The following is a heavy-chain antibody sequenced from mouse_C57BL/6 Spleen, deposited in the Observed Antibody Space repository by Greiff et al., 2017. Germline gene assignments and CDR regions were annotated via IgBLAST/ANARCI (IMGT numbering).Heavy chain of an antibody. V-gene: IGHV2-3*01. Sequence: VQLQQSGPGLVAPSQSLSITCTVSGFSLTSYGVSWVRQPPGKGLEWLGVIWGDGGTNYHSALISSLSISKDNSKSQVFLKLNRLQTDDTATYYCAKGDDYDFYFDYWGQGTTLTVSS. CDR1: GFSLTSYG. J-gene: IGHJ2*01. CDR3: AKGDDYDFYFDY. CDR2: IWGDGGT. D-gene: IGHD2-4*01.